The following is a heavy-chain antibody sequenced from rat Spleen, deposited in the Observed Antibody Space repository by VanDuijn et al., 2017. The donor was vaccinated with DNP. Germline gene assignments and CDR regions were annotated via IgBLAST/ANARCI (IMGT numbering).Heavy chain of an antibody. CDR3: ARSTITAISNWFAY. Sequence: EVQLVESGGGLVQPGRSMKLSCAASGFTFSDYYMAWVRQAPTKGLEWVTSISPSGGGTYYRDSVKGRFTISRNNANRTLYLQMDSLRSEDTATYYCARSTITAISNWFAYWGQGTLVTVSS. CDR2: ISPSGGGT. D-gene: IGHD1-2*01. V-gene: IGHV5-25*01. J-gene: IGHJ3*01. CDR1: GFTFSDYY.